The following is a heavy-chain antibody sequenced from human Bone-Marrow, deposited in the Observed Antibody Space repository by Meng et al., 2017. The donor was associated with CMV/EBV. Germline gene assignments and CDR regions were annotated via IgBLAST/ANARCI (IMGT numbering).Heavy chain of an antibody. CDR3: ATIEAIGPENQGDAFDI. CDR2: ISSSSSYI. J-gene: IGHJ3*02. Sequence: GESLKISCAASGFTFNSYSMNWVRQAPGKGLEWVSSISSSSSYIYYADSVKGRFTISRDNAKNSLYLQMSSLRAEDTAVYYCATIEAIGPENQGDAFDIWGQGTRVTVSS. D-gene: IGHD1-14*01. V-gene: IGHV3-21*01. CDR1: GFTFNSYS.